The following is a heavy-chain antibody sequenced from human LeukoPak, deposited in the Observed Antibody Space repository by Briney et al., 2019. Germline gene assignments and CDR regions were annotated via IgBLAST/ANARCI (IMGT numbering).Heavy chain of an antibody. Sequence: ASVNVSCKASGYTFTDYYMHWVRQAPGQGLEWMGWINPNSGGTSYAQKFQGRVTMTRDTSISTAYMELSRLRSDDTAVYYCARGLGSPAPEYWGQGTLVTVSS. V-gene: IGHV1-2*02. CDR3: ARGLGSPAPEY. J-gene: IGHJ4*02. CDR2: INPNSGGT. CDR1: GYTFTDYY. D-gene: IGHD1-14*01.